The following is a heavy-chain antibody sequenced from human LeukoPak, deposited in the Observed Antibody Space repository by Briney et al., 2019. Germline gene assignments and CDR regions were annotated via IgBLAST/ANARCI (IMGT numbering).Heavy chain of an antibody. J-gene: IGHJ4*02. CDR3: AGRIVPAALGL. CDR2: IHLGGST. CDR1: GGSFNDYY. V-gene: IGHV4-34*01. Sequence: SETLSLTCAVCGGSFNDYYWSWIRQPPGKGLEWIGEIHLGGSTNYNPSLKSRVTLSVDTSKSQFSLNLSSVTAADTAVYYCAGRIVPAALGLWGQGTLVTVSS. D-gene: IGHD2-2*01.